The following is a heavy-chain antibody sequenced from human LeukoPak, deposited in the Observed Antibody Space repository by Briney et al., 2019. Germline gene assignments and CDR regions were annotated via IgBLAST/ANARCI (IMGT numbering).Heavy chain of an antibody. D-gene: IGHD4-17*01. CDR3: ARVPTTVTASPTFDY. CDR1: GDSISSDIW. J-gene: IGHJ4*02. V-gene: IGHV4-4*02. Sequence: SGTLSLTCAVSGDSISSDIWWNWVRQPPGKGLEWIGEIHHSGGINYNPSLKSRVTISLDKSKNQFSLKLNSVTAADTAVYYCARVPTTVTASPTFDYWGQGTLVTVSS. CDR2: IHHSGGI.